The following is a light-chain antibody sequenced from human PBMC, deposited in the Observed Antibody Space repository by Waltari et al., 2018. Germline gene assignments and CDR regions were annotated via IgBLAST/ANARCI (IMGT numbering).Light chain of an antibody. CDR3: SSYARGSTWV. CDR1: SSDVGAYNY. Sequence: QSALTQPASVSGSPGQSITISCTGTSSDVGAYNYVSWYQHYPGKAPKLIIYEVIKRSSGVSDRFSGSKSGNTASLTISGLQSEDEADYSCSSYARGSTWVFGGGTKLTVL. CDR2: EVI. J-gene: IGLJ3*02. V-gene: IGLV2-14*01.